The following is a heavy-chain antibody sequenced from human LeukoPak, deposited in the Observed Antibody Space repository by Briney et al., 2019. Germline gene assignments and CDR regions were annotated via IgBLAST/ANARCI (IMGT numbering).Heavy chain of an antibody. Sequence: SETLSHTCTVSGGSVSGYYWSWIRQPPGKGLEWLAYVHYRGETNYNPSLKGRLSISADTSKNQLSLKVRSVTAADTAVYYCARHHESCSTTTCSVDFDSWGQGTLVTVSS. CDR1: GGSVSGYY. V-gene: IGHV4-59*08. J-gene: IGHJ4*02. CDR3: ARHHESCSTTTCSVDFDS. CDR2: VHYRGET. D-gene: IGHD2-2*01.